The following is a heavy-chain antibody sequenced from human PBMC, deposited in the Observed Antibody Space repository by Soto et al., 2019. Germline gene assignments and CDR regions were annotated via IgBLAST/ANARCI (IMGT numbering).Heavy chain of an antibody. V-gene: IGHV1-18*01. CDR2: ISAYNGNT. CDR1: GYTFTSYG. J-gene: IGHJ6*02. Sequence: ASVKVSCKASGYTFTSYGISWVRQAPGQGLEWMGWISAYNGNTNYAQKLQGRVTMTTDTSTSTAYMELRSLRSDDTAVYYCARIGSYDSSGYYRYYYYYGMDVWGQGTTVTVS. D-gene: IGHD3-22*01. CDR3: ARIGSYDSSGYYRYYYYYGMDV.